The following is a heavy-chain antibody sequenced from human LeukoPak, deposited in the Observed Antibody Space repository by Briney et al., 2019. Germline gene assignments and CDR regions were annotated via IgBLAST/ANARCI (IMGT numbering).Heavy chain of an antibody. CDR1: GFTFSSYG. Sequence: GGSLRLSCAASGFTFSSYGMHWVRQAPGKGLEWVAVISYDGSNKYYADSVKGRFTISRDNSKNTLYLQMNSLRAEDTAVYYCARGGDYLGYWFDPWGQGTLVTVSS. CDR2: ISYDGSNK. V-gene: IGHV3-30*03. J-gene: IGHJ5*02. CDR3: ARGGDYLGYWFDP. D-gene: IGHD4-17*01.